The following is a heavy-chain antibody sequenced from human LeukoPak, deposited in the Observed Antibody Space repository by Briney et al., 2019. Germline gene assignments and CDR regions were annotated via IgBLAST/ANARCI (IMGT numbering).Heavy chain of an antibody. V-gene: IGHV5-51*01. D-gene: IGHD6-19*01. CDR1: GYSFTNYW. CDR2: IYPGDSDI. Sequence: GESLKISCKGSGYSFTNYWIGWVRQMPGKGLEWLGIIYPGDSDIRYNPSFQGQVTISADKSINTAYLQWSSLEASDTAIYYCARGDISGWYAFGYWGQGTLVTVSS. J-gene: IGHJ4*02. CDR3: ARGDISGWYAFGY.